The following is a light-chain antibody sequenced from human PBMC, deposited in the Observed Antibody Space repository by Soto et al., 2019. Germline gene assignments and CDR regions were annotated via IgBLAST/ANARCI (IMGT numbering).Light chain of an antibody. V-gene: IGKV3-15*01. CDR2: GAS. CDR3: QQYNNWPPRGT. J-gene: IGKJ2*02. CDR1: QSVSSN. Sequence: EIVMKQSPATLSVSPGERATLSCRASQSVSSNLAWYQQKPGQAPRLLIYGASTRATGIPARFSGSGSGTEFTLTISSLQSEDFAVYYCQQYNNWPPRGTFGQGTKLEIK.